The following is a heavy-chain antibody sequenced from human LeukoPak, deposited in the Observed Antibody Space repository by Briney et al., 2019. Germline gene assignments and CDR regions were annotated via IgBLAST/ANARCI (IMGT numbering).Heavy chain of an antibody. V-gene: IGHV3-21*01. D-gene: IGHD3-22*01. CDR2: ISSSSSDI. J-gene: IGHJ3*02. CDR1: GFTFSSYS. Sequence: SGGSLRLSCAASGFTFSSYSVNWVRQAPGKGLEWVSSISSSSSDIYYADSVKGRLTISRDNAKNSLYLQMNSLRAEDTAVYYCARDGYYDSSGYYTIGDAFDIWGQGTMVTVSS. CDR3: ARDGYYDSSGYYTIGDAFDI.